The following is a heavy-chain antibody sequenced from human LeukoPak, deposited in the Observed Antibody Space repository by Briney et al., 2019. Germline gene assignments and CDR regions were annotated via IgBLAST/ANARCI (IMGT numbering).Heavy chain of an antibody. CDR2: INPSGGST. Sequence: GASVKVSCNASGYTFTSYYMHWVRQAPGQGLEWMGIINPSGGSTSYAQKFQDRVTMTRDTSTSTVYMELSSLRSEDTAVYYCARERFTGSSWQLYYFDYWGQGTLVTVSS. CDR3: ARERFTGSSWQLYYFDY. V-gene: IGHV1-46*01. J-gene: IGHJ4*02. D-gene: IGHD6-13*01. CDR1: GYTFTSYY.